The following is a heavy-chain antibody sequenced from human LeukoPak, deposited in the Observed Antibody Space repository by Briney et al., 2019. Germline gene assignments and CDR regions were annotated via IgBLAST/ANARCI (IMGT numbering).Heavy chain of an antibody. V-gene: IGHV3-21*01. CDR1: GFTFSSYS. J-gene: IGHJ4*02. Sequence: GGSLRLSCAASGFTFSSYSMTWVRQAPGKGLEWVSSISSSSSYIYYADSVKGRFTISRDNAKNSLYLQMNSLRAEDTAVYYCARDLTATVVTRYYFDYWGQGTLVTVSS. CDR3: ARDLTATVVTRYYFDY. D-gene: IGHD4-23*01. CDR2: ISSSSSYI.